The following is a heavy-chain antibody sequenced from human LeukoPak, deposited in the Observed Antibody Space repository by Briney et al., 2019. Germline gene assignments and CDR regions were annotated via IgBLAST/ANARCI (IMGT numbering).Heavy chain of an antibody. CDR2: ISPDGSST. V-gene: IGHV3-74*01. CDR3: IRSRSGSYGYFDY. J-gene: IGHJ4*02. Sequence: GGSLRLSCAASGFTFSNYWMHWVCQAPGKGLVWVSRISPDGSSTSYGDSVKGRFTISRDNAKNTVYLQMNSLRAEDTAVYYCIRSRSGSYGYFDYWGQGTLVTVSS. D-gene: IGHD3-10*01. CDR1: GFTFSNYW.